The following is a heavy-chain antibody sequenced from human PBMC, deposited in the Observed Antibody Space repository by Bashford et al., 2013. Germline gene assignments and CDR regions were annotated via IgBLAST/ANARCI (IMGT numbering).Heavy chain of an antibody. Sequence: VRQAPGKGLEWVSGVNWNGGSIGYAGSVKGRFSVSKGNAKNPLYLQMTNLTAGHTALYHCARDHPVAGIYLDSWGQGTLVTVSS. CDR2: VNWNGGSI. J-gene: IGHJ4*02. D-gene: IGHD6-19*01. CDR3: ARDHPVAGIYLDS. V-gene: IGHV3-20*01.